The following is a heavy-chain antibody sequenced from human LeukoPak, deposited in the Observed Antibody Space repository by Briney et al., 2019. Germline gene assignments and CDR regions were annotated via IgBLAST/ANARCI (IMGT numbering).Heavy chain of an antibody. D-gene: IGHD3-3*01. Sequence: PGGSLRLSCAASGFTFSSYSMNWVRQAPGKGLEWVSSISSSSSYIYYADSVKGRFTISRDNAKNSLYLQMNSLRAEDTAVYYCARDFYRASALGCAFDIWGQGTMVTVSS. J-gene: IGHJ3*02. CDR1: GFTFSSYS. CDR2: ISSSSSYI. CDR3: ARDFYRASALGCAFDI. V-gene: IGHV3-21*01.